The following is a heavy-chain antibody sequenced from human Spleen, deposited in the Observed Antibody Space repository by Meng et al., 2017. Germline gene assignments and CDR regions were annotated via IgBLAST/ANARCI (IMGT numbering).Heavy chain of an antibody. CDR1: GGSISSSSYY. J-gene: IGHJ2*01. D-gene: IGHD4-17*01. CDR2: IYYSGST. Sequence: SETLSLTCTVSGGSISSSSYYWGWIRQPPGKGLEWIGSIYYSGSTYYNPSLKSRVTISVDTSKNQFSLKLTSVTAADTAVYYCAREYYGDSNPEPLDLWGRGTLVTVSS. CDR3: AREYYGDSNPEPLDL. V-gene: IGHV4-39*07.